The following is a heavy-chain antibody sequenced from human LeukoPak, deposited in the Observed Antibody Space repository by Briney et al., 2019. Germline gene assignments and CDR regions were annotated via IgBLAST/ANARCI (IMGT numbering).Heavy chain of an antibody. CDR2: ISAYNGNT. CDR1: GYTFTSYG. D-gene: IGHD3-10*01. Sequence: GASEVSCKASGYTFTSYGISWVRQAPGQGLEWMGWISAYNGNTNYAQKLQGRVTMTTDTSTSTAYMELRSLRSDDTAVYYCARLVRFGEFSVFLPPHFDYWGQGTLVTVSS. V-gene: IGHV1-18*01. J-gene: IGHJ4*02. CDR3: ARLVRFGEFSVFLPPHFDY.